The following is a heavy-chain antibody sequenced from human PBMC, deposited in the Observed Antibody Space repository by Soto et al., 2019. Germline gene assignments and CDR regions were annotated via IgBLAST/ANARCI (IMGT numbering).Heavy chain of an antibody. Sequence: SETLSLTCTVSGGSVSSGSYYWSWIRQPPGKGLEWIGYIYYSGSTNYNPSLKSRVTISVDTSKNQFSLKLSSVTAADTAVYYCARATHNYDILTGYYPKPRPNWFDPWGQGTLVTVSS. CDR2: IYYSGST. J-gene: IGHJ5*02. V-gene: IGHV4-61*01. D-gene: IGHD3-9*01. CDR1: GGSVSSGSYY. CDR3: ARATHNYDILTGYYPKPRPNWFDP.